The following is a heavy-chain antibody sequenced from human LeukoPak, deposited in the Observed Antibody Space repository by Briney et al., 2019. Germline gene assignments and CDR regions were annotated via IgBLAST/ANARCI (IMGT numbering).Heavy chain of an antibody. D-gene: IGHD6-19*01. CDR3: AKDRPPSGPMAD. CDR1: GVTLSSYG. V-gene: IGHV3-33*03. CDR2: IWTDGSTR. J-gene: IGHJ4*02. Sequence: GRSLTLSCVVPGVTLSSYGMHWVRQAPGKGLEWVAVIWTDGSTRYYADSVKGRFTISRDDSRNTLYLQMNSLRVEDTAVYYCAKDRPPSGPMADWGQGTLVTVSS.